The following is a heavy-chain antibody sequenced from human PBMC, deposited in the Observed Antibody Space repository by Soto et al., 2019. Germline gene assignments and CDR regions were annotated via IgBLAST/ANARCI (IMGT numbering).Heavy chain of an antibody. Sequence: EVQLVESGGGLVQPGGSLRLSCAASGFTFGSYWMHWVRQAPGKGLVWVSRINSDGSSTSYADSVKGRFTISRDNAKNTLYLQMNSLRAEDTAVYYCARVAAAGYGMDVWGQGTTVTVSS. CDR2: INSDGSST. D-gene: IGHD6-13*01. J-gene: IGHJ6*02. V-gene: IGHV3-74*01. CDR3: ARVAAAGYGMDV. CDR1: GFTFGSYW.